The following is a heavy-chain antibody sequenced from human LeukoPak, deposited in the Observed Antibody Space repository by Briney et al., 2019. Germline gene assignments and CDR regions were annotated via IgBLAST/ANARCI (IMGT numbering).Heavy chain of an antibody. Sequence: SETLSLTCSVSGGSISGYYWSWIRQPPGKGLEWIGEINHSGSTNYNPSLKSRVTISVDTSKNQFSLKLSSVTAADTAVYYCARGPGRVRGVRRGWYYFDYWGQGTLVTVSS. D-gene: IGHD3-10*01. CDR3: ARGPGRVRGVRRGWYYFDY. J-gene: IGHJ4*02. CDR2: INHSGST. V-gene: IGHV4-34*01. CDR1: GGSISGYY.